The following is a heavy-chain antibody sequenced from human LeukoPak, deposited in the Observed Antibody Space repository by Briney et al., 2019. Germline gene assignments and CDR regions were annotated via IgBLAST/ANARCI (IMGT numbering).Heavy chain of an antibody. V-gene: IGHV3-33*03. CDR1: GFPFKSYG. J-gene: IGHJ4*02. Sequence: GGSLRLSCEVSGFPFKSYGMHWVRQNPGKGLEWLALIWFDGTNKFYADSVKGRFTISRDNSKDTLYLQMSSLRAEDTAAYYCASHYFDYWGQGTLVTVSS. CDR3: ASHYFDY. CDR2: IWFDGTNK.